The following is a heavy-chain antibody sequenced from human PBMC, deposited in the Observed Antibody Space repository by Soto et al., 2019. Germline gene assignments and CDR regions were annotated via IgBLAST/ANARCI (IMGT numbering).Heavy chain of an antibody. J-gene: IGHJ4*02. CDR1: GFTFSSYS. D-gene: IGHD1-1*01. V-gene: IGHV3-30*03. CDR3: AAGRAGTTEY. CDR2: ISYDGSNK. Sequence: QVQLVESGGGVVQPGRSLRLSCAASGFTFSSYSMQWVRQAPGKGLEGVALISYDGSNKNHADSVKGRFTISRDNSKNTLYLQMNSLRAEDTAVYYCAAGRAGTTEYWGQGTLVTVSS.